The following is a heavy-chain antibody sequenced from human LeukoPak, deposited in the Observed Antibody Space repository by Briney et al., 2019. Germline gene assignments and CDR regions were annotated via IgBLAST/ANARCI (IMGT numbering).Heavy chain of an antibody. V-gene: IGHV3-11*01. J-gene: IGHJ3*02. CDR2: ISSGSTT. Sequence: PGGSLRLSCAASGFTFSDYYMSWIRQAPGKGLEWVSYISSGSTTYYADSVQGRFTISRDNAKNSLYLQMNSLRVEDTAVYYCARRTEDAFDIWGQGTMVTVSS. CDR1: GFTFSDYY. CDR3: ARRTEDAFDI. D-gene: IGHD1-14*01.